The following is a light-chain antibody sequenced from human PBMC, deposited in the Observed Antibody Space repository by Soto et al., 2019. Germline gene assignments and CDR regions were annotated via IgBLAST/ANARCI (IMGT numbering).Light chain of an antibody. CDR2: DAY. J-gene: IGKJ2*02. V-gene: IGKV3-11*01. Sequence: VLTQSPDTLPLSPGETATLSCRASPSVDRYVAWYQQKLGQPPRLLIYDAYTRATGVAARFTGSGSATAFSLTISSREPEDFAVYYGQQRANWPSTFGPGTKVE. CDR3: QQRANWPST. CDR1: PSVDRY.